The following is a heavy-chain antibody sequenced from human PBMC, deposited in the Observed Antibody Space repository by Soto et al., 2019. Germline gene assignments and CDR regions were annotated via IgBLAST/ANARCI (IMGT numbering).Heavy chain of an antibody. CDR3: ARDQRGYYGSGSFSWFGP. V-gene: IGHV4-30-2*01. Sequence: SETLSLTCSVSGASISSGTYPWSWIRQPPGKGLEWIGYIFHTGSTYYNPSLKSRVTISIDKSKNQLSLNLSSVTAADTAVYYCARDQRGYYGSGSFSWFGPWGQGTLVTVSS. CDR2: IFHTGST. J-gene: IGHJ5*02. CDR1: GASISSGTYP. D-gene: IGHD3-10*01.